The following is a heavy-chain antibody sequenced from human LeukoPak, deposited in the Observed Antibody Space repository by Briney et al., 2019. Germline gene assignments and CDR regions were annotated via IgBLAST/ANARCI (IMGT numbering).Heavy chain of an antibody. Sequence: GESLRLSCAASGFTFSDYWMAWVRQAPGKGLEWVANIKQDGSEKYYVDSVKGRFTISRDNAKNSLYLQMNSLRAEDTAVYYCARLFDWLFGGYYYYYGMDVWGQGTTVTVSS. CDR1: GFTFSDYW. J-gene: IGHJ6*02. V-gene: IGHV3-7*01. CDR3: ARLFDWLFGGYYYYYGMDV. CDR2: IKQDGSEK. D-gene: IGHD3-9*01.